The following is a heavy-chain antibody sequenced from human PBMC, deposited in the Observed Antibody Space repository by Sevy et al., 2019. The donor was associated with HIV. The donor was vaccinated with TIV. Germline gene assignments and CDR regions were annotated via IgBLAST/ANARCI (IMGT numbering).Heavy chain of an antibody. J-gene: IGHJ6*02. D-gene: IGHD3-3*01. V-gene: IGHV1-24*01. Sequence: ASVKVSCKVSGYTLSKLSMHWVRQAPGKGPEWMGGFDPEDGETIYAQKFQGRVTMTEDTSTDKAYMELSSLRSADTAVYYCATLDFWSDYPLYGMDVWGQGTTVTVSS. CDR2: FDPEDGET. CDR3: ATLDFWSDYPLYGMDV. CDR1: GYTLSKLS.